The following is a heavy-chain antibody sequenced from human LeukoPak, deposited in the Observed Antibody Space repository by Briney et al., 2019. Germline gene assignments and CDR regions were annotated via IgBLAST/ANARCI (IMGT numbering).Heavy chain of an antibody. CDR2: IYYSGYT. V-gene: IGHV4-39*01. CDR3: ARRYSSTWPYFDY. D-gene: IGHD6-13*01. Sequence: PSETLSLTCTVSGGSISSSSYYWGWLRQPPGKGLEWIGSIYYSGYTYYNPSLKSRVTISVDTSKNQFSLKLSSVTATDTAVYYCARRYSSTWPYFDYWGQGTLVTVSS. J-gene: IGHJ4*02. CDR1: GGSISSSSYY.